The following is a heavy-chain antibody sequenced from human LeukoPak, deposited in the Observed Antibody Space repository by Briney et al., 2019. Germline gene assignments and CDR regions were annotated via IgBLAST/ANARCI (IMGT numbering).Heavy chain of an antibody. CDR2: ISGSGGST. Sequence: GGSLRLSCAASGFTFSSYAMSWVRQAPGKGLEWVSAISGSGGSTYYADSVKGRFTISKDNSKNTLYLQMNSLRAEDTAVYYCAKDPFGNMLPSFLQYWGQGTLVTVSS. CDR1: GFTFSSYA. D-gene: IGHD3-16*01. CDR3: AKDPFGNMLPSFLQY. J-gene: IGHJ4*02. V-gene: IGHV3-23*01.